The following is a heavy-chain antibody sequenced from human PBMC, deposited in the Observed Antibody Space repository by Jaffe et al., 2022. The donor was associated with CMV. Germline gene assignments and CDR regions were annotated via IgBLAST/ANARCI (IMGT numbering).Heavy chain of an antibody. D-gene: IGHD1-26*01. CDR1: GGSISRYY. V-gene: IGHV4-59*08. Sequence: QVQLQESGPGLVKPSETLSLTCTVSGGSISRYYWSWIRQPPGKALEWIGYIYYGSTNYNPSLKSRVTILVETSRNQFSLKLSSVTAADTAVYYCARHTGSYYPFDYWGLGTLVTVSS. CDR3: ARHTGSYYPFDY. J-gene: IGHJ4*02. CDR2: IYYGST.